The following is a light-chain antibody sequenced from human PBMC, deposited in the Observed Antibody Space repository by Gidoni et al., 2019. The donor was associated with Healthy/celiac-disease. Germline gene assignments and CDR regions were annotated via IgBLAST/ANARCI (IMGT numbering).Light chain of an antibody. J-gene: IGKJ1*01. Sequence: EIVLTQSPGTLSLSPGERATLSCRASQSLSSSYLAWYQQKPGQAPRLLIYGASSRATGIPDRVRGSGSGTDFTLTISRLEPEDFAVYYCQQYGSSLTWTFGQGTKVEIK. CDR2: GAS. CDR3: QQYGSSLTWT. CDR1: QSLSSSY. V-gene: IGKV3-20*01.